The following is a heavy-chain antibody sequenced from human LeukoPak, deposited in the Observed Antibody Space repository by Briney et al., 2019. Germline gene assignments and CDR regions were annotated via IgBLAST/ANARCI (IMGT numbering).Heavy chain of an antibody. Sequence: PGGSLRLPCVVSRLTFNSNAMYWVRQAPGKGLEWVSGISVSGGSEYYADSVKGRFSVSRDNAKNTLYIQMNSLRAEDTAVYYCVRDSQVGPWGQGTLVTVSS. CDR2: ISVSGGSE. CDR1: RLTFNSNA. V-gene: IGHV3-23*01. CDR3: VRDSQVGP. J-gene: IGHJ5*02.